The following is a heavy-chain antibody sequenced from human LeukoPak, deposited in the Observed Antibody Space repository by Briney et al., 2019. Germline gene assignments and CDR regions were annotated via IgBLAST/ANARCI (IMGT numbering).Heavy chain of an antibody. V-gene: IGHV4-39*01. J-gene: IGHJ4*02. CDR1: GGSISTSAYY. CDR3: ARQAALTHSHFDY. CDR2: IYYSGNT. D-gene: IGHD2-15*01. Sequence: SETLSLTCIVSGGSISTSAYYWGWIRQPPGEGLQWIGSIYYSGNTYYNSSLKSRVTISVDTSTSQFSLRLSSVTAADTAVYYCARQAALTHSHFDYWGQGTLVTVSS.